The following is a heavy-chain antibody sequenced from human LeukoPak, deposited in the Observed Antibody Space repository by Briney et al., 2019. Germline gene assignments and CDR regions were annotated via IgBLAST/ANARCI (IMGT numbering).Heavy chain of an antibody. Sequence: ASVKVSCKASGYTFTSYYMHWVRQAPGQGLEWMGIINPSGGRTSYAQKFQGRVTMTRDTSTSTVYMELSSLRSDDTAVYYCARDGLIFGVVTPFDYWGQGTLVTVSS. V-gene: IGHV1-46*01. CDR3: ARDGLIFGVVTPFDY. CDR2: INPSGGRT. D-gene: IGHD3-3*01. CDR1: GYTFTSYY. J-gene: IGHJ4*02.